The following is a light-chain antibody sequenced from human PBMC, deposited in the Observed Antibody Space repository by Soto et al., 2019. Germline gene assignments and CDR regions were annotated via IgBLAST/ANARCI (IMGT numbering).Light chain of an antibody. J-gene: IGLJ2*01. CDR1: SRDVGGYNY. Sequence: QSVLTQPRSVSGSPGQSVTISCTGTSRDVGGYNYVSWYQQHPGKAPKLMIYDVSKRPSGVPDRFSGSKSGNTASLTISGLQAEDEADYYCCSYAGSYTFGVVFGGGTKLTVL. V-gene: IGLV2-11*01. CDR2: DVS. CDR3: CSYAGSYTFGVV.